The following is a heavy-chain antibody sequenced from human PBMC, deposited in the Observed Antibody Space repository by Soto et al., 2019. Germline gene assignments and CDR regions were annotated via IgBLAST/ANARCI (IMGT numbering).Heavy chain of an antibody. D-gene: IGHD2-15*01. Sequence: EVQLLESGGDLVQPGGPLRLSCAASGFAFSNYAMNWVRQAPGKGLEWVSVISGGGGTTYYADSVKGRFTISRDNSKKTLYLQMSSLRGDDTAVYYCAKEWSQGYYFDYWGQGTLVIVSS. CDR2: ISGGGGTT. CDR1: GFAFSNYA. CDR3: AKEWSQGYYFDY. V-gene: IGHV3-23*01. J-gene: IGHJ4*02.